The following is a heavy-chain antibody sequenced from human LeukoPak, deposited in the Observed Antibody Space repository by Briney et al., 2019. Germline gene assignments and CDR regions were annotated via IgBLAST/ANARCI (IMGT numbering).Heavy chain of an antibody. CDR3: ARGLCGGDCYDY. CDR2: ISQDGRET. Sequence: GGSLKLSCVASGFTFTSHAMGWVRQAAGKGPEWVSSISQDGRETFYADSVRGRFTMSRDNSKNTLYLQMNSLRAEDTAVYYCARGLCGGDCYDYWGQGTLVTVSS. J-gene: IGHJ4*02. CDR1: GFTFTSHA. V-gene: IGHV3-23*01. D-gene: IGHD2-21*01.